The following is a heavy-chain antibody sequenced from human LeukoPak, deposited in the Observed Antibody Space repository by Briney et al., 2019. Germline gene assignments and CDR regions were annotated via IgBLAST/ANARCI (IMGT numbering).Heavy chain of an antibody. CDR3: AKDRGGVRFLEWFPTSNWFDP. D-gene: IGHD3-3*01. Sequence: PGGSLRLSCAASGFTFSSYGMHWVCQAPGKGLEWVAVIWYDGSNKYYADSVKGRFTISRDNSKNTLYLQMNSLRAEDTAVYYCAKDRGGVRFLEWFPTSNWFDPWGQGTLVTVSS. CDR1: GFTFSSYG. V-gene: IGHV3-33*06. CDR2: IWYDGSNK. J-gene: IGHJ5*02.